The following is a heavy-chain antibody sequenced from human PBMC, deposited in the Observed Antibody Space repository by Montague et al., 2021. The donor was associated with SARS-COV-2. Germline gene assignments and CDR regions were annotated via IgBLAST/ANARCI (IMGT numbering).Heavy chain of an antibody. Sequence: SLRLSCAASGFTFSSYEITWVRQAPGKGLEWVSYISSSTSTIYYADSLKGRFTISRDNAKKSLYLQMNSLRAEDTAVYYCAREPRVTGPDWYYDFWTGYSLPRGYYYYGMDVWGQGTTVTVSS. D-gene: IGHD3-3*01. V-gene: IGHV3-48*03. CDR1: GFTFSSYE. J-gene: IGHJ6*02. CDR3: AREPRVTGPDWYYDFWTGYSLPRGYYYYGMDV. CDR2: ISSSTSTI.